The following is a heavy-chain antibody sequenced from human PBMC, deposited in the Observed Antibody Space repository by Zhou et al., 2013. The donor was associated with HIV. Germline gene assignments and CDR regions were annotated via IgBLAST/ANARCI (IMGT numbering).Heavy chain of an antibody. V-gene: IGHV1-69*05. CDR2: IIPIFGTA. CDR1: GGTFSSYA. J-gene: IGHJ4*02. Sequence: QVQLVQSGAEVKKPGSSVKVSCKASGGTFSSYAISWVRQAPGQGLEWMGGIIPIFGTANYAQKFQGRVTITTDESTSTAYMELSSLRSEDTAVYYCARDRAPYYDSSGYYSSNFDYWGQGTLVTVSS. CDR3: ARDRAPYYDSSGYYSSNFDY. D-gene: IGHD3-22*01.